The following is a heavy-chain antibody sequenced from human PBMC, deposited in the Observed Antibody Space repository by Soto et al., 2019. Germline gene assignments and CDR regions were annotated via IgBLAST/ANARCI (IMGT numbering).Heavy chain of an antibody. J-gene: IGHJ6*02. D-gene: IGHD3-22*01. Sequence: ASVKVSCKASGYTFTSYGISWVRQAPGQGLEWMGWISAYNGNTNYAQKLQGRVTMTTDTSTSTAYMELRSLRSDDTAVYYCARDTYDYDSSGYPYYYGMDVWGQGTTVTVSS. V-gene: IGHV1-18*01. CDR1: GYTFTSYG. CDR2: ISAYNGNT. CDR3: ARDTYDYDSSGYPYYYGMDV.